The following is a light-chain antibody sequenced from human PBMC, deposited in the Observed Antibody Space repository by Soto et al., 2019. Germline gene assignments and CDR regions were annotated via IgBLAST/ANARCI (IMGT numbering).Light chain of an antibody. CDR2: DNN. CDR3: GTWDSSLSVGDV. Sequence: QSVLTQPPSVSAAPGQKVTISCSGSNSNIGTNHVSWYQQLPGTAPKLLIYDNNNRPSGIPDRFSGSRSGTSATLDITGLQTGDEAEYYCGTWDSSLSVGDVFGTGTKLTVL. V-gene: IGLV1-51*01. J-gene: IGLJ1*01. CDR1: NSNIGTNH.